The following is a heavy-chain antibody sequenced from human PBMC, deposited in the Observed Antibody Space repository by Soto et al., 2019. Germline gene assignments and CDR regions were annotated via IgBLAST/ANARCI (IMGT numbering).Heavy chain of an antibody. CDR3: TTLSLVLHEFDY. V-gene: IGHV3-15*01. CDR1: VFTFNKAW. Sequence: PGGSLRLSCAASVFTFNKAWMGWVRQAPGRGLEWVGRIKRTTESGATDYAVTVEDRFTISRDDSKNTVYLQMDSLKIGDTAMYFCTTLSLVLHEFDYWGQGTLVTVSS. J-gene: IGHJ4*02. CDR2: IKRTTESGAT.